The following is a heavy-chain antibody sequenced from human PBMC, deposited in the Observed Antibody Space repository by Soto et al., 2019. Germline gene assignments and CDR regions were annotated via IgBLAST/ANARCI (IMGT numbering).Heavy chain of an antibody. J-gene: IGHJ6*02. CDR2: IYSRGDT. D-gene: IGHD2-15*01. Sequence: QVQLQESGPGLVKPSETLSLTCTVSGGSISRYYWNWIRQPAGKGLEWIGRIYSRGDTKYNPSLTSRVTMLVDTSKNEFSLKLNSVTAADTAVYYCAGIGEDIYYGMDVWGQGTTVTVSS. V-gene: IGHV4-4*07. CDR1: GGSISRYY. CDR3: AGIGEDIYYGMDV.